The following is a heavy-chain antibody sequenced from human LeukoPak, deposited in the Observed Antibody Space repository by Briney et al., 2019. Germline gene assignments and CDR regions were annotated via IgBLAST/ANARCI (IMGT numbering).Heavy chain of an antibody. CDR2: ITDNGRNS. CDR1: GFTFSSYA. Sequence: GGSLRLSCAASGFTFSSYAMHWVRQAPGKGLEWISYITDNGRNSFYADSVKGRFTISRDNAKHSLYLEMNRLRAEDTAVYYCARDFRSSWYAFDYWGQGTLVTVSS. V-gene: IGHV3-48*04. J-gene: IGHJ4*02. CDR3: ARDFRSSWYAFDY. D-gene: IGHD6-13*01.